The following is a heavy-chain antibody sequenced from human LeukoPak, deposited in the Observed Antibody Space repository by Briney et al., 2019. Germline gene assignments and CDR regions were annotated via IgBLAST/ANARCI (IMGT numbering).Heavy chain of an antibody. Sequence: ASVKVSCKASGYTFTSYGINWVRQAPGQGLEWTGWISTYNGYTNYAQNLQGRVTMTTDTSASTVYLELRSLRSDDTAVYYCARTPPPTIVGAHYFDYWGQGTLVTVSS. CDR1: GYTFTSYG. D-gene: IGHD1-26*01. J-gene: IGHJ4*02. CDR3: ARTPPPTIVGAHYFDY. V-gene: IGHV1-18*01. CDR2: ISTYNGYT.